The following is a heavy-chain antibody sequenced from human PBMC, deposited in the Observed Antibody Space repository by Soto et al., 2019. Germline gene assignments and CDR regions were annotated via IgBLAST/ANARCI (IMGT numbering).Heavy chain of an antibody. CDR2: IKQDGSEK. D-gene: IGHD3-9*01. CDR3: ARLSRYDTPRGYYYGTDV. V-gene: IGHV3-7*01. CDR1: GFTFSSYW. J-gene: IGHJ6*02. Sequence: XGSLRLSCSASGFTFSSYWMSWVRQAPGKGLEWVANIKQDGSEKYYVDSVKGRFTISRDNAKNSLYLQMNGLRAEDTAVYYCARLSRYDTPRGYYYGTDVWSQGTTVTVSS.